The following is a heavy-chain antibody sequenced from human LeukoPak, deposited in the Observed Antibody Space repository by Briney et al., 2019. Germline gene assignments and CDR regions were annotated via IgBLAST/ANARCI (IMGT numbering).Heavy chain of an antibody. D-gene: IGHD3-10*01. Sequence: GGSLRLSCAASGFTFSSYSTNWVRQAPGKGLEWVSYISSSSSTIYYADSVKGRFTISRDNAKNSLFLQMNSLRAEDTAVYYCARAGWFGEFLGYYFDYWGQGTLVTVSS. CDR1: GFTFSSYS. CDR2: ISSSSSTI. V-gene: IGHV3-48*04. J-gene: IGHJ4*02. CDR3: ARAGWFGEFLGYYFDY.